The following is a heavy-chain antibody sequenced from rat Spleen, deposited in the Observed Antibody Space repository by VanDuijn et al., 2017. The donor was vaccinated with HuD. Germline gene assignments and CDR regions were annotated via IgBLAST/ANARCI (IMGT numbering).Heavy chain of an antibody. J-gene: IGHJ2*01. CDR2: ISYDGSST. CDR3: TTPINSSPGY. V-gene: IGHV5-20*01. D-gene: IGHD1-2*01. CDR1: GFTFSNYD. Sequence: EVQLVESGGGLVQPGRSMKLSCAASGFTFSNYDMAWVRQAPTKGLEWVASISYDGSSTYYRDPVKGRFTISRDNAKSTLYLQMDSLRSEDTATYYCTTPINSSPGYWGQGVMVTVSS.